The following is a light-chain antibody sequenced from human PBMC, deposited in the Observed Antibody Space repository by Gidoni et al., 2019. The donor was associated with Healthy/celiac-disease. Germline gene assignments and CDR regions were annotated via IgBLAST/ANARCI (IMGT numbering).Light chain of an antibody. V-gene: IGKV1-39*01. J-gene: IGKJ4*01. CDR2: AAS. CDR3: QQRYSTPPT. CDR1: QSISSY. Sequence: DIQITQSPSSLSASVGDRVTITCRASQSISSYLNWYQQKPGKAPKLLIYAASSLQSGVPSRCSGSGSGTDGTLTMSSLQPEDFATYYCQQRYSTPPTFGGGNKVESK.